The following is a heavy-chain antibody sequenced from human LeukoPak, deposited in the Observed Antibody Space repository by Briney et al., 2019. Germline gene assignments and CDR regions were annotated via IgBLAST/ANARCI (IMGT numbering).Heavy chain of an antibody. CDR2: IYYSGVT. CDR1: GGSIRSYY. Sequence: SETLSLTCTVSGGSIRSYYWSWIRQPPGKGLEWIGYIYYSGVTNYNPSLKSRVTISVDTSKNQFSLKLSSVTAADTAVYYCARDRLQLQSWGQGTLVTVSS. J-gene: IGHJ5*02. CDR3: ARDRLQLQS. V-gene: IGHV4-59*01. D-gene: IGHD1-1*01.